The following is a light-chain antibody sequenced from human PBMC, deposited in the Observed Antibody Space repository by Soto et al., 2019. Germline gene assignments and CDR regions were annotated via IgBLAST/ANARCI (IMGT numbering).Light chain of an antibody. Sequence: DIVMTQSPATLSVSLGERATLSCRASQSVNTNLAWYQQKPGQAPRLLIYGASIRATGVPARFSGSGSGTDFTLTISSLQPEDFAVYFCQQYKNWPPVTFGGGTKVDIK. V-gene: IGKV3-15*01. CDR1: QSVNTN. CDR3: QQYKNWPPVT. J-gene: IGKJ4*01. CDR2: GAS.